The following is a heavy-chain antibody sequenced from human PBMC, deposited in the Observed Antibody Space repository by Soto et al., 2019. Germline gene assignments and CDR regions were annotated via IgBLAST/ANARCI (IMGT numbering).Heavy chain of an antibody. V-gene: IGHV4-38-2*02. Sequence: TSETLSLTCTVSYYSIGSTYYWGWIRQPPGKGLEWIGNIYHSGSTYYNPSLKSRVTMSVDTSKNQFSLKLSSVTAADTAVYYCVRAFYGDYAAYYFAMDVWGQGTTVTVSS. CDR2: IYHSGST. CDR1: YYSIGSTYY. J-gene: IGHJ6*02. CDR3: VRAFYGDYAAYYFAMDV. D-gene: IGHD4-17*01.